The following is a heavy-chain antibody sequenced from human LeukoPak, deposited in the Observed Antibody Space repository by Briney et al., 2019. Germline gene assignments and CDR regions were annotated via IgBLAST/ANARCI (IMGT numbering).Heavy chain of an antibody. V-gene: IGHV4-59*01. D-gene: IGHD5-18*01. Sequence: SEPPSLTCTVSGGSISSYYWSWIRQPPGKGLEWIGYIYYSGSINYNPSLKSRVTISVDTSKNQFSLKLSSVTAADTAVYYCARVVSYGYGKYFQHWGQGTLVIV. CDR3: ARVVSYGYGKYFQH. CDR1: GGSISSYY. CDR2: IYYSGSI. J-gene: IGHJ1*01.